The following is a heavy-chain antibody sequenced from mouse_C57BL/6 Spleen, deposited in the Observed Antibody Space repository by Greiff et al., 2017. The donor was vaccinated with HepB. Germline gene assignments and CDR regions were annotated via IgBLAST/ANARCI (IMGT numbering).Heavy chain of an antibody. J-gene: IGHJ4*01. Sequence: YLVKPGASVKISCKASGYAFSSYWMNWVKQRPGKGLEWIGQIYPGDGDTNYNGKFKGKATLTADKSSSTAYMQLSSLTSEDSAVYFCARGVLLYAMDYWGQGTSVTVSS. CDR3: ARGVLLYAMDY. CDR1: GYAFSSYW. V-gene: IGHV1-80*01. CDR2: IYPGDGDT. D-gene: IGHD1-1*01.